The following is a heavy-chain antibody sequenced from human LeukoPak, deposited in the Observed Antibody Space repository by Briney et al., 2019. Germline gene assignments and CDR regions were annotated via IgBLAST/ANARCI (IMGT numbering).Heavy chain of an antibody. J-gene: IGHJ4*02. CDR2: IIPIFGTA. CDR1: GGTFSSYA. Sequence: ASVKVSCKASGGTFSSYAISWVRQAPGQGLEGMGGIIPIFGTANYAQKFQGRVTITTDESTSTAYMELSSLRSEDTAVYYCARGLYVSSGLDYWGQGTLVTVSS. D-gene: IGHD3-22*01. V-gene: IGHV1-69*05. CDR3: ARGLYVSSGLDY.